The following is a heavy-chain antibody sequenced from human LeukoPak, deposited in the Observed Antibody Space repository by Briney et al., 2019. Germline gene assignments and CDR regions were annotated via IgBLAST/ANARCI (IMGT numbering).Heavy chain of an antibody. CDR1: GFTFSGYS. V-gene: IGHV3-21*01. CDR3: ASSPPYCSSTNCYANY. D-gene: IGHD2-2*01. J-gene: IGHJ4*02. Sequence: PGGSLRLSCTASGFTFSGYSMNWVRQAPGQGLEWVSSISSISSHIFYADSVKGRFTISRDNAKNSLYLQMSSLRAEDTAVYYCASSPPYCSSTNCYANYWGQGTLVTVSS. CDR2: ISSISSHI.